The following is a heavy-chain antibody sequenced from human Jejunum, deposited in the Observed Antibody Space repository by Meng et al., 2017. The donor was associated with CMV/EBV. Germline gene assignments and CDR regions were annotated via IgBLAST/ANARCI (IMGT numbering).Heavy chain of an antibody. CDR3: VHRYSSSSGEVS. D-gene: IGHD3-10*01. CDR1: GFSLTPIVTS. J-gene: IGHJ5*02. Sequence: TSKALGPSLLKPTQTTTLTCTFSGFSLTPIVTSVGWIRQPPGKAPEWLALVHGDNTEEYSPSLRSRLTVTRDISKKQVALIMTNMDPLDTATYYCVHRYSSSSGEVSWGQGILVTVSS. V-gene: IGHV2-5*08. CDR2: VHGDNTE.